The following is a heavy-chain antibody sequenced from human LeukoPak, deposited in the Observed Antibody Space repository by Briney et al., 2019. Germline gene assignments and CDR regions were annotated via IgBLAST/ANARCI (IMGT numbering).Heavy chain of an antibody. CDR3: ARASEFNWFDP. CDR1: GYSISSDYY. J-gene: IGHJ5*02. D-gene: IGHD3-10*01. CDR2: IYRSGST. V-gene: IGHV4-38-2*02. Sequence: SEALSLTCTVSGYSISSDYYWGWIRQPPGKGLEWIGSIYRSGSTYYNPSLKSRVTISVDTSKNQFSLKLSSVTAADTAMYHCARASEFNWFDPWGQGTLVTVSS.